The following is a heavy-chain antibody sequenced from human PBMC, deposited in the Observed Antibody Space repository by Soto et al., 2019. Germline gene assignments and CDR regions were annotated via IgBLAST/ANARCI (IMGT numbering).Heavy chain of an antibody. V-gene: IGHV4-4*07. CDR3: ARDRNGPRYSSGWYWFDP. Sequence: SETLSLTCTVSGGSISSYYWSWIRQPAGKGLEWIGRIYTSGSTNYSPSLKSRVTMSVDTSKNQFSLKLSSVTAADTAVYYCARDRNGPRYSSGWYWFDPWGQGTLVTVSS. D-gene: IGHD6-19*01. J-gene: IGHJ5*02. CDR2: IYTSGST. CDR1: GGSISSYY.